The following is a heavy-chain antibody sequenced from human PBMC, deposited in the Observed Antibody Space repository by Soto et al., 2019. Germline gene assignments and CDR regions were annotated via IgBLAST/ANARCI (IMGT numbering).Heavy chain of an antibody. V-gene: IGHV4-61*03. J-gene: IGHJ4*02. D-gene: IGHD3-16*01. CDR1: GGSVSSFDHY. CDR2: VYHSGGT. Sequence: QFQLQESGPGLVKPSETLSLTCAVSGGSVSSFDHYWSWLRQPPGKGLEWLAYVYHSGGTNYNPSLKRRLTHARDPAKNHLALNLNSVTAADAAVYYCAGGDDRCKGGHWGQGVLVTVSS. CDR3: AGGDDRCKGGH.